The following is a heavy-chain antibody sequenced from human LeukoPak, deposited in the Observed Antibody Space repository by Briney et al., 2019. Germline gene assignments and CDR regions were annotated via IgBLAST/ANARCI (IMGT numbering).Heavy chain of an antibody. CDR1: GGSISSGDYY. Sequence: SETLSLTCTVSGGSISSGDYYWSWIRQHSGKGLEWIGYISYRGSTYYNPSLKSRVTISIDTSKNHFSLRLTSVTAADTAVYYCASFTVGATLSPFDSWGQGILVTVSS. CDR3: ASFTVGATLSPFDS. J-gene: IGHJ4*02. D-gene: IGHD1-26*01. CDR2: ISYRGST. V-gene: IGHV4-31*03.